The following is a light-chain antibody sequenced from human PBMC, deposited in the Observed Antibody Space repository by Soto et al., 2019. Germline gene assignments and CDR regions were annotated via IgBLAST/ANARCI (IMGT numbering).Light chain of an antibody. V-gene: IGLV2-14*03. CDR3: TPYASSSTYV. CDR2: DVS. Sequence: QSALSQPASVSLSPGQSITISCTGTSSDVGGYNHVSWYQQHPGKAPKLMIYDVSNRPSGVSNRFFGSKSDNTASLTISGLQAEDEADYYCTPYASSSTYVFGTGTKVTV. CDR1: SSDVGGYNH. J-gene: IGLJ1*01.